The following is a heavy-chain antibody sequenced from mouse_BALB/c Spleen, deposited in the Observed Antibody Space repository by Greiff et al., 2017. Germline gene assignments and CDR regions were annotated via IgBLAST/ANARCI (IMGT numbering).Heavy chain of an antibody. CDR2: ISYDGSN. CDR3: ASAYYGNAFDY. V-gene: IGHV3-6*02. J-gene: IGHJ2*01. Sequence: EVKLMESGPGLVKPSQSLSLTCSVTGYSITSGYYWNWIRQFPGNKLEWRGYISYDGSNNYNPSLKNRISITRDTSKNQFFLKLNSVTTEDTATYYCASAYYGNAFDYWGQGTTLTVSS. D-gene: IGHD2-1*01. CDR1: GYSITSGYY.